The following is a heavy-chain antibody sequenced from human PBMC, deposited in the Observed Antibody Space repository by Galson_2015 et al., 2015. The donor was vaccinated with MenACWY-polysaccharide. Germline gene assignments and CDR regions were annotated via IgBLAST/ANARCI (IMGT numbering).Heavy chain of an antibody. V-gene: IGHV3-21*01. D-gene: IGHD3-16*01. CDR1: GFTFSSYR. J-gene: IGHJ6*02. CDR2: ISSSSSYI. Sequence: SLRLSCAASGFTFSSYRMNWVRQAPGKGLEWVSSISSSSSYIYYADSVKGRFTISRDNAKNSLYLQMNSLRAEDTAVYYCARDPLGGYYGMDVWGQGTTVTVSS. CDR3: ARDPLGGYYGMDV.